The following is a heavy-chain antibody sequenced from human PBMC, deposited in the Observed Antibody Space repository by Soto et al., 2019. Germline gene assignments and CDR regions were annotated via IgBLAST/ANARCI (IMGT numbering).Heavy chain of an antibody. CDR1: GFTVSNHY. CDR2: IYRDGTL. J-gene: IGHJ5*02. CDR3: ARGAYSRAWAWFDP. V-gene: IGHV3-53*02. D-gene: IGHD6-6*01. Sequence: EVQLVETGGGLIQPGGSLRVSCAASGFTVSNHYITWVRQAPGKGLEWVSIIYRDGTLFYADSVKGRFTISRDNSKNTVYLQMNNLRADDTAIYYCARGAYSRAWAWFDPWGQGTLVTVSS.